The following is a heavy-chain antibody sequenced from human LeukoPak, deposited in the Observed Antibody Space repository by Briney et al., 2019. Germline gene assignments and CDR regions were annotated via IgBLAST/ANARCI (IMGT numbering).Heavy chain of an antibody. J-gene: IGHJ4*02. CDR1: EFTFSSYA. CDR2: ISGSGGGT. V-gene: IGHV3-23*01. D-gene: IGHD2-2*01. Sequence: PVGSLRLSCVASEFTFSSYAMNWVRQAPGKGLEWVSVISGSGGGTYYADSVKGRFTISRDNSKNTLYLQMNSLRAEDTAVYYCAKIQYCSSTSCEDGDYRGQGTLVTVSS. CDR3: AKIQYCSSTSCEDGDY.